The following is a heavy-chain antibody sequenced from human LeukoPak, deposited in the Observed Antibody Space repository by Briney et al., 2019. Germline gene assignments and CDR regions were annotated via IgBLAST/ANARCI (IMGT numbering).Heavy chain of an antibody. Sequence: GGSLRLSCAASGFTLSSYSMKWVRQAPGKGLGWVSSISSSSSYIYYADSVKGRFTISRDNAKNSLYLQMNSLRAEDTAVYYCAGVRGSGVLDYWGQGTLVTVSS. CDR2: ISSSSSYI. J-gene: IGHJ4*02. CDR3: AGVRGSGVLDY. V-gene: IGHV3-21*01. CDR1: GFTLSSYS. D-gene: IGHD3-10*01.